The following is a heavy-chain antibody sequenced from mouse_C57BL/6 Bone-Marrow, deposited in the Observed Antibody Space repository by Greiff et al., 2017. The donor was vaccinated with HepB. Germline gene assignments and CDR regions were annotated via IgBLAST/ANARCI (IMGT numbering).Heavy chain of an antibody. CDR3: TREDWGYYYAMDY. CDR2: IYPGNSDT. Sequence: VQLQQSGTVLARPGASVKMSCKTSGYTFTSYWMHWVKQRPGEGLEWIGAIYPGNSDTSYNQKFKGKAKLTAVTSASTAYMELSSLTNEDSAVYYCTREDWGYYYAMDYWGQGTSVTVSS. D-gene: IGHD4-1*01. J-gene: IGHJ4*01. CDR1: GYTFTSYW. V-gene: IGHV1-5*01.